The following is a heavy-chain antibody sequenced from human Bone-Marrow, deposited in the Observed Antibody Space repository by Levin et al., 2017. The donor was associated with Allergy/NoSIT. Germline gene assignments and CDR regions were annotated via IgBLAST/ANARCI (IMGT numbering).Heavy chain of an antibody. Sequence: GGSLRLSCAASGFTFTKYALTWVRQAPGKGLQWVSSISGSGVYTYYADSVRGRFTISRDTLKNTVYLQMDSLRGDDTAVYFCAKSGVSGCSGGSCYFFDNWGQGAQVTVSS. J-gene: IGHJ4*02. CDR2: ISGSGVYT. CDR1: GFTFTKYA. D-gene: IGHD2-15*01. CDR3: AKSGVSGCSGGSCYFFDN. V-gene: IGHV3-23*01.